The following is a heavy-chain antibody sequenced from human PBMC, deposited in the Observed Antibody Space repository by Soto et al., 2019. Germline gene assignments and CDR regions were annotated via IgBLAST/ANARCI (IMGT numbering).Heavy chain of an antibody. CDR1: GYIFTTNW. CDR2: IYPGASDT. J-gene: IGHJ1*01. V-gene: IGHV5-51*01. Sequence: GESLKISGNGSGYIFTTNWIGWGRQMPGKGLEWMGVIYPGASDTRYSPSFQGQVAISADKSINTAYLQWSSLKASDTAMYYCARHSGVAEDGTDWGQGTLVTVSS. CDR3: ARHSGVAEDGTD. D-gene: IGHD6-13*01.